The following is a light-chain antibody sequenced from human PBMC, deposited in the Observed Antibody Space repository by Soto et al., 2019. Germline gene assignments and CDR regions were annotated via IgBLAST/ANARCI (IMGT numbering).Light chain of an antibody. J-gene: IGLJ2*01. CDR1: KIGSKS. CDR3: YVWDNSDLSL. CDR2: DDA. Sequence: SYELTQPPSVSVAPGQTARITCGGDKIGSKSVHWYQQRPGQAPVLVVYDDADRPSGIPERFSGSNSGNTATLTITRVEAGDEADYYCYVWDNSDLSLFGGGTKVTVL. V-gene: IGLV3-21*02.